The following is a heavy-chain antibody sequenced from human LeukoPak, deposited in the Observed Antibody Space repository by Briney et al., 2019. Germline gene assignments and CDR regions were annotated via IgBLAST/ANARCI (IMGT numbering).Heavy chain of an antibody. CDR3: ARERPGEDTFDI. CDR1: GFTFSRFW. CDR2: IKQDGSEK. V-gene: IGHV3-7*01. Sequence: GGSLRLSCAASGFTFSRFWMSWVRQAPGKGLEWVANIKQDGSEKYYVDSVKGRFTISRDNAKNSLYLQMNSLRTEDTAVYYCARERPGEDTFDIWGQGTMVTVSS. J-gene: IGHJ3*02. D-gene: IGHD7-27*01.